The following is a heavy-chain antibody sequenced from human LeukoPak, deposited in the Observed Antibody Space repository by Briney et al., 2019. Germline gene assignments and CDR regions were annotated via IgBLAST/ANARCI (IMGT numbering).Heavy chain of an antibody. D-gene: IGHD3-22*01. CDR1: GGSISSSSYY. Sequence: SETLSLTCTVSGGSISSSSYYWGWIRQPPGKGLEWIGSIYYSGSTYYNPSLKSRVTISVDTSKNQFSLKLSSVTAADTAVYYCARGHYYEVFQHWGQGTLVTVSS. CDR3: ARGHYYEVFQH. V-gene: IGHV4-39*07. CDR2: IYYSGST. J-gene: IGHJ1*01.